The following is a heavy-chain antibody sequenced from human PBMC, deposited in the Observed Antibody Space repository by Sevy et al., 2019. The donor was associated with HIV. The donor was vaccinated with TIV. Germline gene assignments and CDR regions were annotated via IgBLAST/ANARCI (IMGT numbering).Heavy chain of an antibody. CDR3: ARSRGDDYVWRSYRYDYGMDV. CDR2: ISSSSTI. V-gene: IGHV3-48*02. CDR1: GFTFSSYS. D-gene: IGHD3-16*02. Sequence: GGSLRLSCAASGFTFSSYSMNWVRQAPGKGLEWVSYISSSSTIYYADSVKGRFTISRDNAKNSLYLQMNSLRDEDTAVYYCARSRGDDYVWRSYRYDYGMDVWGQGTTVTVSS. J-gene: IGHJ6*02.